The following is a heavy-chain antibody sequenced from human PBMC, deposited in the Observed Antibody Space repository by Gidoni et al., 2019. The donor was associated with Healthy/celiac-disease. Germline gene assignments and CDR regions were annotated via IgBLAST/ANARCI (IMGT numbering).Heavy chain of an antibody. CDR1: GFTFSSYA. J-gene: IGHJ5*02. CDR3: VKGAVAGMGDWFDP. D-gene: IGHD6-19*01. CDR2: ISSNGGST. V-gene: IGHV3-64D*06. Sequence: EVQLVESGGGLVQPGGSLRLSCSASGFTFSSYAMHWVRQAPGKGLEYVSAISSNGGSTYYADSVKGRFTISRDNSKNTLYLQMSSLRAEDTAVYYCVKGAVAGMGDWFDPWGQGTLVTVSS.